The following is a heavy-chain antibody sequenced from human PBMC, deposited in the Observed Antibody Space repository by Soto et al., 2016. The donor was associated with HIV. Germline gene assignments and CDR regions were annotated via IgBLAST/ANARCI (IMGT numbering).Heavy chain of an antibody. V-gene: IGHV3-23*01. CDR3: ARDSSAYCSGSSCYEVLLDY. CDR2: ISNSGGTT. J-gene: IGHJ4*02. CDR1: KFTFSTYA. D-gene: IGHD2-15*01. Sequence: EVQLLESGGGLVQPGGSLRLSCAASKFTFSTYAMSWVRQAPGKGLEWVSTISNSGGTTYYADSVKGRSPSPETILKNTLYLQMNSLRADDTAVYYCARDSSAYCSGSSCYEVLLDYVGPGNPGHRLL.